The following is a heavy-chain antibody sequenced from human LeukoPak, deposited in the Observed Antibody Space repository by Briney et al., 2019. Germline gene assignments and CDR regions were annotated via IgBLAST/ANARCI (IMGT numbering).Heavy chain of an antibody. Sequence: SETLSLTCAVYGGSFSGYYWSWIRQPPGKGLEWIGEINHSGSTNYNPSLKSRVTISVDTSKNQFSLKLSSVTAADTAVYYCARVRYYGDYVRAYYYYMDVWGKGTTVTASS. CDR3: ARVRYYGDYVRAYYYYMDV. V-gene: IGHV4-34*01. D-gene: IGHD4-17*01. CDR2: INHSGST. CDR1: GGSFSGYY. J-gene: IGHJ6*03.